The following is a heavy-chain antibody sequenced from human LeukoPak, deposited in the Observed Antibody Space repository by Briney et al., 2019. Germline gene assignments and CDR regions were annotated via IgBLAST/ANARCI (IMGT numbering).Heavy chain of an antibody. J-gene: IGHJ6*03. CDR3: ARGLPGIAAAGTSRYYYYYYMDV. CDR2: INHSGST. V-gene: IGHV4-34*01. D-gene: IGHD6-13*01. Sequence: PSETLSLTCAVYGGSFSGYYWSWIRQPPGKGLEWIGEINHSGSTNYNPSLKSRVTISVHTSKNQFSLKLRSVTAADTAVYYCARGLPGIAAAGTSRYYYYYYMDVWGKGTTVTVSS. CDR1: GGSFSGYY.